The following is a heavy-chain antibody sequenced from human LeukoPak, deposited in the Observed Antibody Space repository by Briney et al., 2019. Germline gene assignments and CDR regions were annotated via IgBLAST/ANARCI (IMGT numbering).Heavy chain of an antibody. D-gene: IGHD6-19*01. V-gene: IGHV3-23*01. CDR3: AKASTSSARDSSGWADY. Sequence: PGGSLRLSCAASGFTVSSNYMSGVRQAPGKGLEWVSAISGSGGSTYYADSVEGRFTISRDNSKNTLYLQMNSLRAEDTAVYYCAKASTSSARDSSGWADYWGQGTLVTVSS. CDR1: GFTVSSNY. J-gene: IGHJ4*02. CDR2: ISGSGGST.